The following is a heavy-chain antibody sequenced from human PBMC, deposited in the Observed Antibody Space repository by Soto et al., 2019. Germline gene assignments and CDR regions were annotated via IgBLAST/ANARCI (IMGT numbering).Heavy chain of an antibody. CDR3: ARGPGSSDWRFSYYYMDV. J-gene: IGHJ6*02. CDR2: MNPNSGNT. Sequence: QVQLVQSGAEVKKPGASVKVSCTFTSYDINWVRQATGQGLAWMAWMNPNSGNTRYAQKFQGRVTMTRNTSNFTAYMELSSLRSEDTAVYYCARGPGSSDWRFSYYYMDVWGQGTTVTVSS. CDR1: FTSYD. V-gene: IGHV1-8*01. D-gene: IGHD6-19*01.